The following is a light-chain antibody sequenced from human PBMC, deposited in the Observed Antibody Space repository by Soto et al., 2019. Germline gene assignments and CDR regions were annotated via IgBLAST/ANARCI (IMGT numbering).Light chain of an antibody. V-gene: IGLV2-8*01. CDR3: RSYAGSNNIRV. J-gene: IGLJ2*01. Sequence: QSALTQPPSASGSPGQSVTISCTGTSSDVGGYNYVSWYQQHPGKAPKLMIYEVSKRPSGVPDRFSGSKSGNTASLTVSGLKAEDEADYYCRSYAGSNNIRVFGGGTKLTVL. CDR2: EVS. CDR1: SSDVGGYNY.